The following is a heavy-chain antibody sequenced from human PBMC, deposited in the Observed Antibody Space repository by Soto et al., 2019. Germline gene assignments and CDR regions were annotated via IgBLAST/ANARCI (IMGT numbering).Heavy chain of an antibody. CDR2: INPSGGST. Sequence: QVQLVQSGAEVKKPGASVKVSCKASGYTFTNYYMHWVRQAPGQGLEWMGVINPSGGSTDYAQKFQGRVTMTRDTSTTTVYMELGSLRFEDTAVYYCARDLNCGGDCYSTHETNWFDPWGQGTLVTVSS. CDR3: ARDLNCGGDCYSTHETNWFDP. V-gene: IGHV1-46*01. J-gene: IGHJ5*02. D-gene: IGHD2-21*02. CDR1: GYTFTNYY.